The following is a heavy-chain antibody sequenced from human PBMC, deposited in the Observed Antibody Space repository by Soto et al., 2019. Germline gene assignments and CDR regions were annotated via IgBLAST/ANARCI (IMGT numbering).Heavy chain of an antibody. J-gene: IGHJ4*02. CDR1: GFSLRNNGVG. V-gene: IGHV2-5*02. CDR3: VPRATLGGSWDTGYLDY. CDR2: IYWDDDK. Sequence: QITLRESSPTLVKPTQTLTLTCTFSGFSLRNNGVGVGWIRQPPGKALEWLAFIYWDDDKRYSPSLRSRLSITKAASVNLVVLTMTNMDPVDTATYYCVPRATLGGSWDTGYLDYWGQGSLVTVSS. D-gene: IGHD6-13*01.